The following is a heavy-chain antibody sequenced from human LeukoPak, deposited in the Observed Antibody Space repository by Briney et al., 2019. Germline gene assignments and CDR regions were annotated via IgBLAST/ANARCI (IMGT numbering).Heavy chain of an antibody. CDR1: GFTFSSYA. D-gene: IGHD6-6*01. V-gene: IGHV3-64*01. Sequence: GGSLRLSCAASGFTFSSYAMHWVRQAPGKGLEYVSAISSNGGSTYYANSVKGRFTISRDNSKNTLYLQMGSLRAEDMAVYYCARAVGRDNSSSSGRSGFFDYWGQGTLVTVSS. CDR2: ISSNGGST. J-gene: IGHJ4*02. CDR3: ARAVGRDNSSSSGRSGFFDY.